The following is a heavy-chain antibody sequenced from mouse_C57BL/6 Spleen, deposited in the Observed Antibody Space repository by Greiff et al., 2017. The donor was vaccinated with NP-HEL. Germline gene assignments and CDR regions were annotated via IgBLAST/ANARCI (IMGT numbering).Heavy chain of an antibody. J-gene: IGHJ4*01. Sequence: EVQRVESGGGLVKPGGSLKLSCAASGFTFSSYAMSWVRQTPEERLEWVATISDGGSYTYYPDNVKGRFTISRDNAKNTLYLQMSHLKSEDTAMYDCASRSNLYAMDYWSQGTSVTVSA. V-gene: IGHV5-4*01. CDR1: GFTFSSYA. CDR3: ASRSNLYAMDY. CDR2: ISDGGSYT. D-gene: IGHD2-5*01.